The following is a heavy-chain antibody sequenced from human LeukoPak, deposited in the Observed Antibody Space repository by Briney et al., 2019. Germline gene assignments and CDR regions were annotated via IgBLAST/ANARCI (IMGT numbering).Heavy chain of an antibody. CDR2: VYYTGNT. CDR3: ARYCSSSRCRYFDY. D-gene: IGHD2-2*01. V-gene: IGHV4-59*01. CDR1: GGSISSYY. Sequence: SETLSLTCTVSGGSISSYYWTWIRQAPGKGLEWIGYVYYTGNTNYNPSLRSRVTISLDTSKNQFSLRLSSVTAADTAVYYCARYCSSSRCRYFDYWGQGTLVTVSS. J-gene: IGHJ4*02.